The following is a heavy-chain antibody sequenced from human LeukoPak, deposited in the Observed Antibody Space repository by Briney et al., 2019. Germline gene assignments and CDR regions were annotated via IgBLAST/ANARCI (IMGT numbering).Heavy chain of an antibody. CDR3: AKISWDGRGTFD. CDR2: ISGSGGST. CDR1: GFTFSSYA. D-gene: IGHD1/OR15-1a*01. Sequence: PGGSLRLSCAASGFTFSSYAMSWVRQVPGKGLEWVSAISGSGGSTYYADSVKGRFSISRDNSQDTLSLQMNSLRAEDTAVYYCAKISWDGRGTFDWGRGTLVTVSS. V-gene: IGHV3-23*01. J-gene: IGHJ4*02.